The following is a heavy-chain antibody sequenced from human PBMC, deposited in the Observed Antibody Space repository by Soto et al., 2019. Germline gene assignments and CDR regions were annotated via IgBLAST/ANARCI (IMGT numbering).Heavy chain of an antibody. J-gene: IGHJ4*02. CDR1: GFTFSNYW. Sequence: EVHLVESGGGLVQPGGSLRLSCAASGFTFSNYWMSWVRQAPGKGLEWVANIKHDGSEKYYVDSVKGRFTISRDNAKNSLYLQMNSLGAEDTAVYYCARDEGGGWYLDTYWGQGTLVTVSS. V-gene: IGHV3-7*01. CDR2: IKHDGSEK. CDR3: ARDEGGGWYLDTY. D-gene: IGHD6-19*01.